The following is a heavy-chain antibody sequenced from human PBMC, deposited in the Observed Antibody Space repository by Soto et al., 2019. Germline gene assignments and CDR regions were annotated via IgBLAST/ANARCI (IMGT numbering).Heavy chain of an antibody. CDR2: ISAYNGNT. CDR3: ARDLPTMDV. J-gene: IGHJ6*02. Sequence: QVQLVQSGAEVKKPGASVKVSCKASGYTFSSYFISWVRQAPGQGLEWMGWISAYNGNTNYAQKLQGRVTMTTDTSSITAYIELRSLRSDDTAVYYCARDLPTMDVWGQGTTVTVSS. V-gene: IGHV1-18*01. CDR1: GYTFSSYF.